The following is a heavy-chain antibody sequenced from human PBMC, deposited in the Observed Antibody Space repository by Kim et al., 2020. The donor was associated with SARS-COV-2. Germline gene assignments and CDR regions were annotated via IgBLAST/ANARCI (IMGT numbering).Heavy chain of an antibody. CDR3: ARARRAILRFLESSTYGMDV. CDR1: GFTFSSYG. CDR2: IWYDGSNK. V-gene: IGHV3-33*01. D-gene: IGHD3-3*01. Sequence: GGSLRLSCAASGFTFSSYGMHWVRQAPGKGLEWVAVIWYDGSNKYYADSVKGRFTISRDNSKNTLYLQMNSLRAEDTAVYYCARARRAILRFLESSTYGMDVWGQGTTVTVSS. J-gene: IGHJ6*02.